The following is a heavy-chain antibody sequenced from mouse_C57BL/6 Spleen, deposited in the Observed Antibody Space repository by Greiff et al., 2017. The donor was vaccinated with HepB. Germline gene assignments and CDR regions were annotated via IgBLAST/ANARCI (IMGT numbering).Heavy chain of an antibody. V-gene: IGHV1-69*01. CDR2: IDPSDSYT. J-gene: IGHJ1*03. CDR1: GYTFTSYW. CDR3: ARSEDWYFDV. Sequence: QVHVKQPGAELVMPGASVKLSCKASGYTFTSYWMHWVKQRPGQGLEWIGVIDPSDSYTNYNQKFKGKSTLTVDKSSSTAYMQLSSLTSEDSAVYYCARSEDWYFDVWGTGTTVTVAS.